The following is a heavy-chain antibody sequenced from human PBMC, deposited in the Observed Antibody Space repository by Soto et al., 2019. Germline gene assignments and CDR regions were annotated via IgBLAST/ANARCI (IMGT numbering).Heavy chain of an antibody. D-gene: IGHD4-17*01. Sequence: SVKVSCKASGGGFSTYAITWVRQAPGQGLEWMGGITPIFDTTNYAQKFQGRVTITADGSTTTVHMELTSLTSEDTAVYYCATGGTTVTRRFDYRGQGTLVTVSS. CDR2: ITPIFDTT. CDR1: GGGFSTYA. J-gene: IGHJ4*02. V-gene: IGHV1-69*13. CDR3: ATGGTTVTRRFDY.